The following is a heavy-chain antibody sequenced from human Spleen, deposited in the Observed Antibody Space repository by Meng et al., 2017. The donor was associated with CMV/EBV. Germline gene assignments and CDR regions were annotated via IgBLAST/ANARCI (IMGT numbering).Heavy chain of an antibody. J-gene: IGHJ6*02. V-gene: IGHV1-2*02. CDR3: ARDPEGAYYDFWSGYYSDYYYYGMDV. CDR2: INPNSGGT. Sequence: ASVKVSCKASGYTFTGYYMHWVRQAPGQGLEWMGWINPNSGGTNYAQKFQVRVTMTRDTSISTAYMELSRLRSDDTAVYYCARDPEGAYYDFWSGYYSDYYYYGMDVWGQGTTVTVSS. D-gene: IGHD3-3*01. CDR1: GYTFTGYY.